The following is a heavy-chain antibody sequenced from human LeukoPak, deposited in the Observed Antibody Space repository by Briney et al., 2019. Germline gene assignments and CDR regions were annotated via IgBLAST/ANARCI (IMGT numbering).Heavy chain of an antibody. V-gene: IGHV1-2*02. CDR1: GYTFTSYD. CDR2: MNPNSGGT. D-gene: IGHD3-10*01. Sequence: GASVKVSCKASGYTFTSYDINWVRQATGQGLEWMGWMNPNSGGTNYAQKFQGRVTMTRDTSIRTAYMELSRLRSDDTAVYYCARANMVRGVGLFFDRNWFDPWGQGTLVTVSS. CDR3: ARANMVRGVGLFFDRNWFDP. J-gene: IGHJ5*02.